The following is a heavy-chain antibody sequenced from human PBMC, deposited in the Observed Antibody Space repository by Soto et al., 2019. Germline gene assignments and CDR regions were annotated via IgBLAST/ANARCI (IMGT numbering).Heavy chain of an antibody. J-gene: IGHJ4*02. CDR3: ARDGFGGGGCYSDGY. Sequence: QVQLVQSGAEVKKPGSSVKVSCKASGGTFSSYTISWVRQAPGQGLEWMGRIIPILGIANYAQKFQGRVTITADKSTRTAYMELSSLRSEDTAVYYCARDGFGGGGCYSDGYWGQGTLVTVSS. V-gene: IGHV1-69*08. D-gene: IGHD2-21*02. CDR2: IIPILGIA. CDR1: GGTFSSYT.